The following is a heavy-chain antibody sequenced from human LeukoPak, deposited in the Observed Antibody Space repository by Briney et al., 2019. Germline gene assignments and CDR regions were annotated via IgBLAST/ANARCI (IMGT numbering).Heavy chain of an antibody. CDR3: ASIKMVREYNWFDP. CDR2: INHSGST. V-gene: IGHV4-34*01. Sequence: SSETLSLTCAVYGGSLSGHYWSWIRQPPGKGLEWIGEINHSGSTNYNPSLKSRVTISVDTSKNQFSLKLSSVTAADTAVYYCASIKMVREYNWFDPWGQGTLVTVSS. D-gene: IGHD3-10*01. J-gene: IGHJ5*02. CDR1: GGSLSGHY.